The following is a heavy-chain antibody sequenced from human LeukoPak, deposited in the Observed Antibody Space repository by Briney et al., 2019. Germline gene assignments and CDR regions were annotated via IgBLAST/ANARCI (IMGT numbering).Heavy chain of an antibody. V-gene: IGHV4-59*12. J-gene: IGHJ5*02. CDR1: GGSISSYY. CDR3: ARERGGVVVIAGYNWFDP. Sequence: SETLSLTCTVSGGSISSYYWSWIRQPPGKGLEWIGYIYYSGSTNYNPSLKSRVTISVDTSKNQFSLKLSSVTAADTAVYYCARERGGVVVIAGYNWFDPWGQGTLVTVSS. D-gene: IGHD3-22*01. CDR2: IYYSGST.